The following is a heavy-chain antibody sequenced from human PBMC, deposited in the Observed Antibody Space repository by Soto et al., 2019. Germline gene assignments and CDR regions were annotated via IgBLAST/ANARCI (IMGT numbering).Heavy chain of an antibody. V-gene: IGHV4-30-2*01. D-gene: IGHD3-10*01. CDR1: GGSISSGGYS. CDR2: IYHSGST. Sequence: PSETLSLTCAVSGGSISSGGYSWSWIRQPPGKGLEWIGYIYHSGSTYYNPSLKGRVTISVDRSKNQFSLKLSSVTAADTAVYYCARDQAYYYGSGSYRKRYYYYGMDVWGQVTTVTVSS. CDR3: ARDQAYYYGSGSYRKRYYYYGMDV. J-gene: IGHJ6*02.